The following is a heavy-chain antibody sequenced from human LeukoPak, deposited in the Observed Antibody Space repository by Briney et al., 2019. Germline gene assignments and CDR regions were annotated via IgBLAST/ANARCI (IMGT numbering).Heavy chain of an antibody. D-gene: IGHD3-22*01. CDR1: GGSISSGSYY. CDR2: IYTSGST. V-gene: IGHV4-61*02. Sequence: RTSETLSLTCTVSGGSISSGSYYWSWIRQPAGKGLEWIGRIYTSGSTNYNPSLKSRVTISVDTSKNQFSLKLSSVTAADTAVYYCARYDSSGYYYEGWFDPWGQGTLVTVSS. CDR3: ARYDSSGYYYEGWFDP. J-gene: IGHJ5*02.